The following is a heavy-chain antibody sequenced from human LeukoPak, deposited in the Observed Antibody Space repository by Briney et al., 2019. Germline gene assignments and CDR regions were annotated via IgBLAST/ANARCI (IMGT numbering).Heavy chain of an antibody. V-gene: IGHV1-2*02. Sequence: ASVKVSCKASGYTFIAYYMHWVRQAPGQGLEWMGWINPNSGGTNYAQKFQGRVTMTRDTSISTAYMELSRLRSDDTAVYYCARRGYCSSTSCFDWGDYYYYMDVWGKGTTVT. CDR2: INPNSGGT. D-gene: IGHD2-2*01. CDR1: GYTFIAYY. CDR3: ARRGYCSSTSCFDWGDYYYYMDV. J-gene: IGHJ6*03.